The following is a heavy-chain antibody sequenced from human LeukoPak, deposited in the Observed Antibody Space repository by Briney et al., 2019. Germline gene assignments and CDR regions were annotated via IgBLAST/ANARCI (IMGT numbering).Heavy chain of an antibody. CDR3: ARVLGDYVWGSYRYSWFDP. CDR1: GGSISSGGYY. CDR2: IYYSGST. V-gene: IGHV4-31*03. J-gene: IGHJ5*02. D-gene: IGHD3-16*02. Sequence: NPSQTLSLTCTVSGGSISSGGYYWSWIRQHPGKGLEWIGYIYYSGSTYYNPSLKSRVTISVDTSKNQLSLKLSSVTAADTAVYYCARVLGDYVWGSYRYSWFDPWGQGTLVTVSS.